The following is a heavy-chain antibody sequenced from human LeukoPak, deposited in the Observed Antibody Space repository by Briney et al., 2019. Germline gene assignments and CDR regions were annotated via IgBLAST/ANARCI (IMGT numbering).Heavy chain of an antibody. D-gene: IGHD2-21*02. J-gene: IGHJ4*02. CDR1: GYTFTTYA. CDR2: INTNTGNP. CDR3: ARVCGGDCYSSKFDY. Sequence: ASVKVSCKASGYTFTTYAMNWVRQAPGQGLEWMGWINTNTGNPTYAQGFTGRFVFSLDTSVSTAYLQISSLKAEDTAVYYCARVCGGDCYSSKFDYWGQGTLVTVSS. V-gene: IGHV7-4-1*02.